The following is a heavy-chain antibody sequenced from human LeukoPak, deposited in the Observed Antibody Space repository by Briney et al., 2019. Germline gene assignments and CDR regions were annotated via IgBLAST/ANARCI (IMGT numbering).Heavy chain of an antibody. D-gene: IGHD2-2*01. J-gene: IGHJ3*02. Sequence: PGGSLRLSCAAFGFTFSSYWMSWVRQAPGKGLEWVANIKQDGSEKYYVDSVKGRFTISRDNAKNSLYLQMNSLRAEDTAVYYCARDWGVPAALDAFDIWGQGTMVTVSS. CDR3: ARDWGVPAALDAFDI. CDR1: GFTFSSYW. CDR2: IKQDGSEK. V-gene: IGHV3-7*01.